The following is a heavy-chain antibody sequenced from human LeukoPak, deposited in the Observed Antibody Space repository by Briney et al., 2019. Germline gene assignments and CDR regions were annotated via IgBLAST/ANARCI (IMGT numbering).Heavy chain of an antibody. J-gene: IGHJ6*03. D-gene: IGHD3-22*01. CDR2: IYPGDSDT. CDR3: ARHLGDSSGYYYYYYMDV. V-gene: IGHV5-51*01. CDR1: GYSFTSSW. Sequence: GESLKISCKGSGYSFTSSWIGWGRQMPGKGLEWMGIIYPGDSDTRYSPSFQGQVTISADKSISTAYLQWSSLKASDTAMYYCARHLGDSSGYYYYYYMDVWGKGTTVTVSS.